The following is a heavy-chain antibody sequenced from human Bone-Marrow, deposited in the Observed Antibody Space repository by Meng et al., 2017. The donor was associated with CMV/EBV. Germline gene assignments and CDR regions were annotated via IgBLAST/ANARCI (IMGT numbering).Heavy chain of an antibody. Sequence: ESLKISCTVSGGSISSYYWSWIRQPPGKGLEWIGYIYYSGSTNYNPSLKSRVTISVDTSKNQSSLKLSSVTAADTAVYYCARTHYDFWSGYPIGFDYWGQGTLVTVSS. V-gene: IGHV4-59*01. D-gene: IGHD3-3*01. CDR3: ARTHYDFWSGYPIGFDY. J-gene: IGHJ4*02. CDR2: IYYSGST. CDR1: GGSISSYY.